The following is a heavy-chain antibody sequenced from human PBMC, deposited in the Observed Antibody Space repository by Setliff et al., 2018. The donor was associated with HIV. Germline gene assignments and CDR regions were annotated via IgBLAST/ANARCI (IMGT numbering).Heavy chain of an antibody. D-gene: IGHD3-16*01. CDR2: ISSSSSSI. Sequence: GGSLRLSCAASGFTFSRYSMNWVRQAPGKGLEWVSYISSSSSSIYHADSVKDRFTISRDNAKNTLYLQMNRLRADDTAVYYCVRGPQFTPHWGQGTLVTVSS. CDR1: GFTFSRYS. J-gene: IGHJ4*02. V-gene: IGHV3-48*04. CDR3: VRGPQFTPH.